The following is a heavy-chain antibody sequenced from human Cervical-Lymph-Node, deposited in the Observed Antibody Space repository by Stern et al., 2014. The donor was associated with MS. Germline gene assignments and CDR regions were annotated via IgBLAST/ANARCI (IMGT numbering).Heavy chain of an antibody. CDR3: ARAISSWYGENWFDS. CDR2: INTNTGTP. V-gene: IGHV7-4-1*02. CDR1: GYTFTDYA. J-gene: IGHJ5*01. Sequence: QMQLVQSGSELKKPGASVKISCKASGYTFTDYAINWVRQAPGQGLEWMGWINTNTGTPTYAQGFRGRSVFSLDTSVNTAFLQISSLKAEDTATYYCARAISSWYGENWFDSWGQGTLVTVSS. D-gene: IGHD6-13*01.